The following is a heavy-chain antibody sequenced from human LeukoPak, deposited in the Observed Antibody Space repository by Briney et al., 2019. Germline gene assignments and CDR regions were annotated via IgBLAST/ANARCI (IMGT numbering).Heavy chain of an antibody. CDR2: ICGSGGCT. V-gene: IGHV3-23*01. Sequence: PGGSLRVSCEASGFTFSTYAIYWVRQALGKGLEWVSGICGSGGCTYYADSVKGRFTISRDNSKNTVYLQMNSLTADDTAVYYCAKTTVGYSSGRYPGWPADCWGRGTLVTVSS. D-gene: IGHD6-19*01. J-gene: IGHJ4*02. CDR1: GFTFSTYA. CDR3: AKTTVGYSSGRYPGWPADC.